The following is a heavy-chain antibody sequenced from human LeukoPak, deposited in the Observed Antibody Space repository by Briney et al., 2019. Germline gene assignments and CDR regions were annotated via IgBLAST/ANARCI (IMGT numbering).Heavy chain of an antibody. D-gene: IGHD3-10*01. J-gene: IGHJ3*02. CDR3: AKESRSSFDI. V-gene: IGHV3-23*01. CDR2: ITNTGGTT. Sequence: GGSLRLSCAVSGFTFSDYAMNWVRQAPGKGLEWVSTITNTGGTTYYADSVKGRFTISRDNSKNTLYLQVNSLRAEDTAVYYCAKESRSSFDIWGQGTMVTVSS. CDR1: GFTFSDYA.